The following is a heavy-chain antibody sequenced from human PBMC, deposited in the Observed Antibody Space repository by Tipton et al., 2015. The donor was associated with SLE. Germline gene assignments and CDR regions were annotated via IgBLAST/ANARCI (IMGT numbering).Heavy chain of an antibody. D-gene: IGHD2-2*01. J-gene: IGHJ4*02. V-gene: IGHV4-39*01. Sequence: PGLVKPSETLSLTCTVSGGSISSSSYYWGWIRQPPGKGLEWIGSIYYSGSTYYNPSLKSRVTISVDTSKNQFSLKLSSVTAADTAVYYCARQDGDIVVVPAASPFGYWGQGTLVTVSS. CDR2: IYYSGST. CDR1: GGSISSSSYY. CDR3: ARQDGDIVVVPAASPFGY.